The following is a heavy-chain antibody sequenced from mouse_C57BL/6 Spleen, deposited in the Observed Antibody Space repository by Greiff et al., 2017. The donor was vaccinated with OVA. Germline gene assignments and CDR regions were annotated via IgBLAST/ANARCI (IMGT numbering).Heavy chain of an antibody. V-gene: IGHV1-55*01. J-gene: IGHJ3*01. CDR3: ARAGWRRDGFAD. D-gene: IGHD1-1*02. CDR2: IYPGSGST. CDR1: GYTFTSYW. Sequence: QVQLQQPGAELVKPGASVKMSCKASGYTFTSYWITWVKQSPGHGLEWIGDIYPGSGSTNYNEKFKSKATLTVDTAASTAYMQLRSLTSEDSAVYYCARAGWRRDGFADWGQGTLVTVSA.